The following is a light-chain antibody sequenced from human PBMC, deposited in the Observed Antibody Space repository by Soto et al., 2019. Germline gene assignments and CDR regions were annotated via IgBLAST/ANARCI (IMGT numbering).Light chain of an antibody. CDR2: GXX. CDR3: QHYESSSSIT. J-gene: IGKJ5*01. Sequence: ERVMTQSPATLSVSPGERATLSCRASQSVSSNLAWYQQKPRQAPRXXXSGXXXXXTAIPPSLRGSASGTEFTLTISSLQSEDFAVYYCQHYESSSSITFGHGTRREIK. V-gene: IGKV3-15*01. CDR1: QSVSSN.